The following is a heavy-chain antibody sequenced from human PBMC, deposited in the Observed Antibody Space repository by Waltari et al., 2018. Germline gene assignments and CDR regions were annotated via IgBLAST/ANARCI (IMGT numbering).Heavy chain of an antibody. J-gene: IGHJ6*02. D-gene: IGHD3-22*01. CDR3: TRDYCDRTNCHGMDV. CDR2: ISYNGHNI. CDR1: EFTFSSSA. V-gene: IGHV3-30*03. Sequence: QVQLVESGGGVVTPGRSLRPSCAPSEFTFSSSAMPWVRQAPGKGLDWVAVISYNGHNIYYVDSVKGRFTISRDNSEKMLYLQMNSLRIEDTAVYYCTRDYCDRTNCHGMDVWGQGTTVTVSS.